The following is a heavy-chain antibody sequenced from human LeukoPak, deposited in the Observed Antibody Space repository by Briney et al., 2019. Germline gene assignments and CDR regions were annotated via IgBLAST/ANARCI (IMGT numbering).Heavy chain of an antibody. D-gene: IGHD5-12*01. CDR2: MNPNSGNT. Sequence: ASVKVSCKASGYTFTGYYMHWVRQATGQGLEWMGWMNPNSGNTGYAQKFQGRVTMTRNTSISTAYMELSSLRSEDTAVYYCARGGGGYEYSFDPWGQGTLVTVSS. CDR3: ARGGGGYEYSFDP. CDR1: GYTFTGYY. J-gene: IGHJ5*02. V-gene: IGHV1-8*02.